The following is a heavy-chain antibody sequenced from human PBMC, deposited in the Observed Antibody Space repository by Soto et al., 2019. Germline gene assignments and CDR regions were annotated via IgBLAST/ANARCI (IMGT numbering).Heavy chain of an antibody. D-gene: IGHD3-10*01. CDR1: CCTLAESG. Sequence: GAAGKVSSEASCCTLAESGSYSGRPAPGQRHEGMGWISAYNGNTNYAQKLQGRVTMTTDTSTSTAYMELRSLRSDDTAVYYCARDGPLLLWFVESTGRDISFDYRCQGTLVTVST. CDR3: ARDGPLLLWFVESTGRDISFDY. CDR2: ISAYNGNT. V-gene: IGHV1-18*01. J-gene: IGHJ4*02.